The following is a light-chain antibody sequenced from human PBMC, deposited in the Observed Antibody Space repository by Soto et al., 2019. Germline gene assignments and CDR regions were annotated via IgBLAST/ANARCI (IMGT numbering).Light chain of an antibody. Sequence: DIVMTQSPDSLAVSLGERATINCKSSQSVLYSYNNKTYLAWYQQKPGQPPKLLIYWASTRESGVPDRFSGSGSGTDFTLTISSLQAEDVAVYYCQQYYSTPPYTFGQGTKLEIK. CDR1: QSVLYSYNNKTY. J-gene: IGKJ2*01. CDR3: QQYYSTPPYT. CDR2: WAS. V-gene: IGKV4-1*01.